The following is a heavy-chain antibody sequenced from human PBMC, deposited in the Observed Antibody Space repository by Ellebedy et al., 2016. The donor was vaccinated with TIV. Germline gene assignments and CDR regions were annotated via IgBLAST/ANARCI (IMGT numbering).Heavy chain of an antibody. V-gene: IGHV3-23*01. CDR2: ISGSGGST. CDR1: GFTFSSYA. D-gene: IGHD2-2*01. Sequence: GESLKISXAASGFTFSSYAMSWVRQAPGKGLEWVSAISGSGGSTYYADSVMGRFTISRDNSKNTLYLQMNSLRAEDTAVYYGAKRPPGYCSSTSCYGGRYFDYWGQGTLVTVSS. CDR3: AKRPPGYCSSTSCYGGRYFDY. J-gene: IGHJ4*02.